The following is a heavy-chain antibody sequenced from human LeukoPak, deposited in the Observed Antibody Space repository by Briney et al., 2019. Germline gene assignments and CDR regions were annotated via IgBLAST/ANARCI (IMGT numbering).Heavy chain of an antibody. CDR3: AKIGDYYGSGSYYNQGDY. J-gene: IGHJ4*02. V-gene: IGHV4-59*01. Sequence: PSETLSLTCTVSGGSMSRYYWSWIRQPPGKGLEWIGYIYYSGSTNYNPSLKSRVTISVDTSKNQFSLKLSSVTAADTAVYYCAKIGDYYGSGSYYNQGDYWGQGTLVTVSS. CDR1: GGSMSRYY. CDR2: IYYSGST. D-gene: IGHD3-10*01.